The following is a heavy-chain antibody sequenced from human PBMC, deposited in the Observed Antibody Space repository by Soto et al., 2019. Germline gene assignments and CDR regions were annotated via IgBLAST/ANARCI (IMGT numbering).Heavy chain of an antibody. CDR1: GFTFSSYA. D-gene: IGHD2-2*01. CDR3: AKDKGCSTTTCHWNAFDI. J-gene: IGHJ3*02. CDR2: ISSSGAGT. V-gene: IGHV3-23*01. Sequence: EVQLLESGGGLVQPGGSLILSCAASGFTFSSYALSWVRQAPGKGLEWVSAISSSGAGTYYADSVKGRFTISRDNSKNTLFLQMNSLRAEDTAVYYCAKDKGCSTTTCHWNAFDIWGQGTMVTVSS.